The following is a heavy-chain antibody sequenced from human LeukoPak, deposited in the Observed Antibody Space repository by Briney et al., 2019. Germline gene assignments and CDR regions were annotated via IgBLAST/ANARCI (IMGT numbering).Heavy chain of an antibody. CDR1: GGSISSGNYY. D-gene: IGHD3-16*02. CDR3: ARGEQEYYDYVWGSYRSYYFDY. Sequence: SETLSLTCTVSGGSISSGNYYWGWIRQPRGKGLEWIGYIYYSGSTNYNPYIKSRITKTVKTTKNKYSLKLSSVTAADTAVYYCARGEQEYYDYVWGSYRSYYFDYWGQGTLVTVSS. V-gene: IGHV4-61*01. CDR2: IYYSGST. J-gene: IGHJ4*02.